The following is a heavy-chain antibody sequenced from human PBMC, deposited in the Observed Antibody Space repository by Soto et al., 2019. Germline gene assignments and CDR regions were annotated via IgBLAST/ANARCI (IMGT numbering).Heavy chain of an antibody. CDR3: ARDSAYVDIVATPNYYYYYGMDV. Sequence: ASVKVSCKASGYTFTSYGISWVRQAPGQGLEWMGWISAYNGNTNYAQKLQGRVTMTTDTSTSTAYMELRSLRSDDTAVYYCARDSAYVDIVATPNYYYYYGMDVWGQVTTVTVSS. V-gene: IGHV1-18*01. CDR2: ISAYNGNT. J-gene: IGHJ6*02. CDR1: GYTFTSYG. D-gene: IGHD5-12*01.